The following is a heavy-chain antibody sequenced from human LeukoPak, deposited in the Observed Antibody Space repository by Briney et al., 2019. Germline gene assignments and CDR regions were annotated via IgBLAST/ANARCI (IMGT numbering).Heavy chain of an antibody. V-gene: IGHV3-9*01. CDR2: LSWDGNNV. CDR1: GFTFDDYA. D-gene: IGHD4/OR15-4a*01. CDR3: ARGPMPQRTMHWFDS. J-gene: IGHJ5*01. Sequence: PGRSLRLSCAASGFTFDDYAMHRIRQAQGKGPEWVSGLSWDGNNVIYADSVRGRFTISRDNAKNSLYLQMDGLTIEDTAVYFFARGPMPQRTMHWFDSWGHGTRDTVSS.